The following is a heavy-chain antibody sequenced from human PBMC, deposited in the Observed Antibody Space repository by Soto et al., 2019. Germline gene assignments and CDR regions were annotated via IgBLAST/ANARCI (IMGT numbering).Heavy chain of an antibody. J-gene: IGHJ6*02. CDR3: AREVPYGMDV. V-gene: IGHV1-69*13. CDR2: IIPIFGTA. Sequence: GASVKVSCKASGGTFSSYAISWVRQAPGQGLEWMGGIIPIFGTANYAQKFQGRVTITADESTSTAYMELSSLRSEDTAVYYCAREVPYGMDVWGQGTTVTVSS. CDR1: GGTFSSYA.